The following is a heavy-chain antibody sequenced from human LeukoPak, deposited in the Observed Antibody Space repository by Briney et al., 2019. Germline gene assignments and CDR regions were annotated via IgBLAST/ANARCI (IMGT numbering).Heavy chain of an antibody. J-gene: IGHJ5*02. D-gene: IGHD3-22*01. V-gene: IGHV4-31*03. CDR1: GGSISSGGYY. CDR3: ARDCSSGYLNWFDP. Sequence: SETLSLTCTVSGGSISSGGYYWSWIRQHPGKGLEWIGYIYYSGGTYYNPSLKSRVTISVDTSKNQFSLKLSSVTAADTAVYYCARDCSSGYLNWFDPWGQGTLVTVSS. CDR2: IYYSGGT.